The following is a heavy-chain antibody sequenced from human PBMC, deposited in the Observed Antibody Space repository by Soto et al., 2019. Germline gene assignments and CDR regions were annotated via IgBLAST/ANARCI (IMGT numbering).Heavy chain of an antibody. V-gene: IGHV4-61*01. Sequence: QVQLQESGPGLVKPSETLSLTCTVSGGSVSSGSYYWSWIRQPPGKGLEWIGYIYYSGSTNYNPSLKSRVTISVDTSKNQCSLKLSSVTAADTAVYYCARISIAARHDYWGQGTLVTVSS. J-gene: IGHJ4*02. CDR3: ARISIAARHDY. CDR1: GGSVSSGSYY. CDR2: IYYSGST. D-gene: IGHD6-6*01.